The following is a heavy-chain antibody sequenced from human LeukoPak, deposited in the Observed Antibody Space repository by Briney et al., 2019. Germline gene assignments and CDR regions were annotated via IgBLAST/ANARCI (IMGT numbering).Heavy chain of an antibody. CDR3: AKDRETTASGTFDN. D-gene: IGHD6-13*01. CDR2: ISEDGTKK. V-gene: IGHV3-30*18. Sequence: GRSLRLSCAASGFSFSFYGMHCVRQAPGKGLEWLAVISEDGTKKNYAESVKGRFTISRDNSNNTLYLQMNSLRAEDTAVYYCAKDRETTASGTFDNWGQGTLVTVSS. J-gene: IGHJ4*02. CDR1: GFSFSFYG.